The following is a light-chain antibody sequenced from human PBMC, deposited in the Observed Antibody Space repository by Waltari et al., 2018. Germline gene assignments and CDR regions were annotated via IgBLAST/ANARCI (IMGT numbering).Light chain of an antibody. CDR1: NLGDKY. Sequence: SYELPQPPSVSVSPGQTASIACSGENLGDKYVSWYQQTPGQPPVLVIYQDKRRPSGIPERISGSNSGNTATLTISGTQAIDEADYYCQVWDGTTVVFGGGTKVTVL. CDR3: QVWDGTTVV. J-gene: IGLJ2*01. CDR2: QDK. V-gene: IGLV3-1*01.